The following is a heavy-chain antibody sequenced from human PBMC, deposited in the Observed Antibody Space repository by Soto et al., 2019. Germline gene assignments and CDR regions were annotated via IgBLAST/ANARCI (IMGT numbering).Heavy chain of an antibody. D-gene: IGHD2-8*01. CDR3: ARAIEMVGHYFDY. CDR2: ISYDGSNK. J-gene: IGHJ4*02. Sequence: GGSLRLSCAASGFTFSSYAMHWVRQAPGKGLEWVAVISYDGSNKYYADSVKGRFTISRDNSKNTLYLQMNSLRAEDTAVYYCARAIEMVGHYFDYWGQGTLVTVSS. CDR1: GFTFSSYA. V-gene: IGHV3-30-3*01.